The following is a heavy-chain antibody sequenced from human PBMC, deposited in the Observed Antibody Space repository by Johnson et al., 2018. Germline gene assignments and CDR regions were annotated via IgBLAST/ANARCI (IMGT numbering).Heavy chain of an antibody. V-gene: IGHV3-21*01. CDR2: ISSSSTFI. J-gene: IGHJ3*02. CDR1: GFTFSSYS. CDR3: AIDLLSGEGDAFDI. D-gene: IGHD7-27*01. Sequence: EVQLLESGGGLVKPGGSLRLSCAASGFTFSSYSMTWVRQAPGKGLEWVSSISSSSTFIYYADSVKGRFTISRDNATKSLDLQMNSLRPEDTAVDYCAIDLLSGEGDAFDIWGQGTMVTVSS.